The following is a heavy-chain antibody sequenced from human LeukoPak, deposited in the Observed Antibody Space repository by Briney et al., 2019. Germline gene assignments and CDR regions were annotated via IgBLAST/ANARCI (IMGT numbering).Heavy chain of an antibody. D-gene: IGHD2-15*01. CDR1: GFTFSSYS. CDR3: ARAAFDIVVMVAATTFDY. Sequence: GGSLRLSCAASGFTFSSYSMNWVRQAPGKGLEWVSYISSSSSTIYYADSVKGRFTISRDNAKNSLYLQMNSLRAEDTAVYYCARAAFDIVVMVAATTFDYWGQGTLVTVSS. V-gene: IGHV3-48*04. J-gene: IGHJ4*02. CDR2: ISSSSSTI.